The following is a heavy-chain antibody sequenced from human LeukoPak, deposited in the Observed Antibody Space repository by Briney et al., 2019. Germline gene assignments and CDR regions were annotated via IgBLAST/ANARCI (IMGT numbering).Heavy chain of an antibody. CDR1: GFTFSNYR. CDR2: ISSSSGNI. V-gene: IGHV3-21*01. D-gene: IGHD6-19*01. J-gene: IGHJ4*02. Sequence: GGSLRLSCAASGFTFSNYRMTWVPQAPGKGLEWVSSISSSSGNIYYADSVKGRFTISRDNAKNSLYLQMNSLRAEDTAVYYCGRESSYSSGWYYFDYWGQGTLVTVSS. CDR3: GRESSYSSGWYYFDY.